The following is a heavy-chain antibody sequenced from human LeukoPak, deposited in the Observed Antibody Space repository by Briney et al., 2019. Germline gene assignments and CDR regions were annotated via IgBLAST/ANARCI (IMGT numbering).Heavy chain of an antibody. CDR1: GFTFSSYG. V-gene: IGHV3-30*18. Sequence: GGSLRLSCAASGFTFSSYGMHWVRQAPGKGLEWVAVISYDGGKKYYADSVKGRFTISRDSSKNTLYLQMNSLRVEDTAVYYCAKDPAAVAGTTNYFQHWGQGTLVTVSS. CDR2: ISYDGGKK. J-gene: IGHJ1*01. D-gene: IGHD6-19*01. CDR3: AKDPAAVAGTTNYFQH.